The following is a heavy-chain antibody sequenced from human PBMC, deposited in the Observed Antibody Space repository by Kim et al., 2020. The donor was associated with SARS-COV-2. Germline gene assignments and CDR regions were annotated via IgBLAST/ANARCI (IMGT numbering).Heavy chain of an antibody. CDR3: ARDSRNPYYYYGMDV. CDR1: GGSISSSNW. Sequence: SETLSLTCAVSGGSISSSNWWSWVRQPPGKGLEWIGEIYHSGSTNYNPSLKSRVTISVDKSKNQFSLKLSSVTAADTAVYYCARDSRNPYYYYGMDVWGQGTTVTVSS. V-gene: IGHV4-4*02. CDR2: IYHSGST. J-gene: IGHJ6*02.